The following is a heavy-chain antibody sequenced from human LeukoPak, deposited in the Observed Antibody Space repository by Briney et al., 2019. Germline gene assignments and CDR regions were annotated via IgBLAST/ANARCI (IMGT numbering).Heavy chain of an antibody. CDR3: ARYVRFLTGFDY. V-gene: IGHV4-34*01. D-gene: IGHD3-3*01. CDR2: INHSGST. CDR1: GGSFSGYY. Sequence: PSETLSLTCAVYGGSFSGYYWSWLRQPPGKGLEWIGEINHSGSTNYNPSLKSRVTISVDTSKNQYSLKLSSVTAADTAVYYCARYVRFLTGFDYWGQGTLVTVSS. J-gene: IGHJ4*02.